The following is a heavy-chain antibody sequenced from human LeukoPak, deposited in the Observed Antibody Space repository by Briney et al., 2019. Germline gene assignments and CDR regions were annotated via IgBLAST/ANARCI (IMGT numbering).Heavy chain of an antibody. V-gene: IGHV1-2*02. J-gene: IGHJ3*02. Sequence: ASVKVSCKASGYTFTGYYMHWVRQAPGQGLEWMGWINPNSGGTNYAQKFQGRVTMTRDTSISTAYMELSRLRSDDTAVYYCARVRWELNPQTHAFDIWGQGTMVTVSS. D-gene: IGHD1-26*01. CDR2: INPNSGGT. CDR1: GYTFTGYY. CDR3: ARVRWELNPQTHAFDI.